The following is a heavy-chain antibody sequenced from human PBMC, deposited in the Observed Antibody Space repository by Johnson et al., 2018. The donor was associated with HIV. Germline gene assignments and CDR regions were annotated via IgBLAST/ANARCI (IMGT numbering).Heavy chain of an antibody. V-gene: IGHV3-13*01. J-gene: IGHJ3*02. Sequence: VQLVESGGGVVQPGRSLRLSCAASGFTFSSYDMHWVRQATGKGLEWVSAIGTAGDTYYPGSVKGRFTISRDNSKNSLYLQMNSLRTEDTALYYCGVADYGGPDAFDIWGQGTMVTVSS. CDR3: GVADYGGPDAFDI. CDR1: GFTFSSYD. CDR2: IGTAGDT. D-gene: IGHD4-23*01.